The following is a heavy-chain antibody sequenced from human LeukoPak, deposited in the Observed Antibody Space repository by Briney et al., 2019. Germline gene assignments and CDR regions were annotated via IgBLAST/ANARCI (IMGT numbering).Heavy chain of an antibody. D-gene: IGHD3-3*01. Sequence: GGSLRLSCAASGFTFSSYAMSWVRQAPGKGLEWVSAISGSGGSTYYADSVKGRFTISRDNSKNTLYLQMNSLRAEDTALYYCARWGSGYNLFDYWGQGILVTVSS. J-gene: IGHJ4*02. CDR1: GFTFSSYA. V-gene: IGHV3-23*01. CDR2: ISGSGGST. CDR3: ARWGSGYNLFDY.